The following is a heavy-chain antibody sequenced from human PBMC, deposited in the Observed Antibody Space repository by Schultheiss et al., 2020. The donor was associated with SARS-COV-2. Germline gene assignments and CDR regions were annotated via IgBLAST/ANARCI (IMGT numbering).Heavy chain of an antibody. V-gene: IGHV4-34*12. J-gene: IGHJ6*02. D-gene: IGHD3-10*01. CDR3: AIQYFYAGSGSIGVGMDV. CDR1: GGSFSGSY. Sequence: SETLSLTCAVYGGSFSGSYWSWIRQPPGKGLEWIGTMFYSGNTYYRSSLKSRVTISADTSNNQFSLKMTSVTAADTAVYYCAIQYFYAGSGSIGVGMDVWGQGTAVTVSS. CDR2: MFYSGNT.